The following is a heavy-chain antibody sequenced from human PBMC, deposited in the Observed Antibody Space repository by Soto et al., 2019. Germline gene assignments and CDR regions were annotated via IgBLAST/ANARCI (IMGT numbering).Heavy chain of an antibody. CDR2: ISEDGNNI. CDR1: GFTFSDYA. V-gene: IGHV3-30*18. CDR3: AKVQEDVVLLVAHDY. D-gene: IGHD2-8*01. Sequence: QVQLVESGGGVVQPGRSLRLSCAASGFTFSDYAMHWVRQAPGKGLEWVAVISEDGNNIYYADSVRGRFTISRDNSKNTLYLHMNILIAEDTAVYYCAKVQEDVVLLVAHDYWGHGTLVTVS. J-gene: IGHJ4*01.